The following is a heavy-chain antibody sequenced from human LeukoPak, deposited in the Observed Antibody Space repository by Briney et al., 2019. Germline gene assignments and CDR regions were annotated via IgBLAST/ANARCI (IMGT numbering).Heavy chain of an antibody. D-gene: IGHD1-1*01. CDR1: GFTFSSYA. Sequence: GGSLRLSCAASGFTFSSYAMSWVRQAPGKGLEWVSAISGSGGSTYYADSVKGRFTISRDNSKNTLYLQMNSLRAEDTAVYYCAKDGVLYYYYGMDVWGQGTTVTVSS. V-gene: IGHV3-23*01. CDR3: AKDGVLYYYYGMDV. J-gene: IGHJ6*02. CDR2: ISGSGGST.